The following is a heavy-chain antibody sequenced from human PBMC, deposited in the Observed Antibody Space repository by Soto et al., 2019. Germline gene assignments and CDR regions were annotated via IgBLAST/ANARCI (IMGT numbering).Heavy chain of an antibody. V-gene: IGHV3-15*01. CDR1: GLTFTNAW. CDR3: TTDDHDYGRETY. Sequence: XXSLRLYCAASGLTFTNAWMSWVHQAPGKGLEWVGRIKSKTDGGTTDYAAPVKGRFTISRDDSKNTLYLQMNRMKTEDTAVYYCTTDDHDYGRETYWGQGTLVTVSS. D-gene: IGHD4-17*01. J-gene: IGHJ4*02. CDR2: IKSKTDGGTT.